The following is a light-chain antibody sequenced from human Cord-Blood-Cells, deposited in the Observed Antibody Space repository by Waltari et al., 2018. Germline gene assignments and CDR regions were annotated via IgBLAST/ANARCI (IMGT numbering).Light chain of an antibody. CDR3: SSYTSSSTV. J-gene: IGLJ3*02. Sequence: QSALPQPASVPGSPGQSITISCPGTSSDVGRYTYLSWYQQHPAKAPNLMVYEVSNLPSGVSNRFSGSKSGNTASLTISGRQAEDEADYYCSSYTSSSTVFGGGTKLTVL. V-gene: IGLV2-14*03. CDR2: EVS. CDR1: SSDVGRYTY.